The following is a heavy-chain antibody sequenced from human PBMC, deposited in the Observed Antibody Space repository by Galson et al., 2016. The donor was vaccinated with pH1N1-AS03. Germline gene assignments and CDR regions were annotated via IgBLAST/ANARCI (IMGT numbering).Heavy chain of an antibody. V-gene: IGHV3-13*01. D-gene: IGHD7-27*01. J-gene: IGHJ6*04. Sequence: SLRLSCAASGFTLSSYGMHWVRQATGKGLEWVSIIDATGDTNYGGSVKCRFINSREDAKNSLYLQMNSLRAEDTAVYYCAVWGCISNTHGMDVWGKGTTVTVSS. CDR2: IDATGDT. CDR1: GFTLSSYG. CDR3: AVWGCISNTHGMDV.